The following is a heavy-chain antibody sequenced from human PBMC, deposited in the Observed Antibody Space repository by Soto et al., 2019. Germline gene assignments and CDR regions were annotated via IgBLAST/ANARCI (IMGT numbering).Heavy chain of an antibody. CDR3: ARGSSSYYDYGMDV. J-gene: IGHJ6*02. V-gene: IGHV4-59*12. Sequence: ETLSLTCTVSGGSISSYYWSWIRQPPGKGLEWIGYIYYSGSTNYNPSLKSRVTISVDTSKNQFSLRLTSVTAADTAVYFCARGSSSYYDYGMDVWGQGTTVTVS. CDR1: GGSISSYY. CDR2: IYYSGST. D-gene: IGHD6-6*01.